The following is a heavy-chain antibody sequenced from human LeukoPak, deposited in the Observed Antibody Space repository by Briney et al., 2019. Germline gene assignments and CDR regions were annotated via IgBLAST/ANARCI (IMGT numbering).Heavy chain of an antibody. CDR3: ARVGSSGYSLFDY. V-gene: IGHV1-46*01. D-gene: IGHD6-19*01. CDR2: INPSGGST. J-gene: IGHJ4*02. Sequence: ASVMVSCTASGYTFTSYYMHWVRRAPGQGLEWMGIINPSGGSTSYAQKFQGRVTMTRDTSTSTVYMELSSLRSEDTAVYYCARVGSSGYSLFDYWGQGTLVTVSS. CDR1: GYTFTSYY.